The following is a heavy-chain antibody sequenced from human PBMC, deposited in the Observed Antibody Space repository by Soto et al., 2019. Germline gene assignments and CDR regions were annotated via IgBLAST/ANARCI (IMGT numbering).Heavy chain of an antibody. CDR1: GADINTYY. D-gene: IGHD6-19*01. CDR2: VYTSASI. Sequence: PSETLSLTCSVSGADINTYYWTWIRQPAGKGLEWIGRVYTSASINYNPSLKGRVTLSVDTSTNQVSLRLASVTAADTAICYCARYREAGYNYYYGIDVWGQGTTVTVSS. V-gene: IGHV4-4*07. CDR3: ARYREAGYNYYYGIDV. J-gene: IGHJ6*02.